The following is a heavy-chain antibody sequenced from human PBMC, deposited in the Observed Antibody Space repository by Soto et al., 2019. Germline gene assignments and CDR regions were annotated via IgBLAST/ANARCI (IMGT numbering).Heavy chain of an antibody. J-gene: IGHJ4*02. CDR3: ATERHCITTTCSAFDY. D-gene: IGHD2-2*01. V-gene: IGHV1-2*04. Sequence: XSVKGSCNAFGYSFTDSYIRWVRQAPGQGLEWMGWINPNSGGTNYAEKFQDWVTMTRDTAITTAYMELRRLRSDDSAMYYCATERHCITTTCSAFDYWGQGTLVTVSS. CDR2: INPNSGGT. CDR1: GYSFTDSY.